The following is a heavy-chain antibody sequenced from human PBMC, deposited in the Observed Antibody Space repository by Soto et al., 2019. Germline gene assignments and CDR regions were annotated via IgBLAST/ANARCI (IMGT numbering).Heavy chain of an antibody. V-gene: IGHV2-5*02. D-gene: IGHD2-21*01. CDR1: GFSLSTYGMG. Sequence: QITLKESGPTLVKPTQTLTLTCTFSGFSLSTYGMGMGLIRQPPGKAPEWLSVIYWVDDKRYSPSLKSRLTITKDTSKTQVVLTMTDVDPVETDTYYCANVFWRGINHYFDYWGQGSLVTVSS. CDR2: IYWVDDK. J-gene: IGHJ4*02. CDR3: ANVFWRGINHYFDY.